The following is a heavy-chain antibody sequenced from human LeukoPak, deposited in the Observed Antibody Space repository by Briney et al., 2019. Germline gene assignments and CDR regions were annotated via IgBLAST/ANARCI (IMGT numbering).Heavy chain of an antibody. CDR1: GGSISSYY. V-gene: IGHV4-59*01. Sequence: SETLSLTCTVSGGSISSYYWSWIRQPPGKGLEWIGCIYYSGSTNYNPSLKSRVTISVDTSKNQFSLKLSSVTAADTAVYYCARDAGYCSSTSCYTFDYWGQGTLVTASS. CDR2: IYYSGST. D-gene: IGHD2-2*02. J-gene: IGHJ4*02. CDR3: ARDAGYCSSTSCYTFDY.